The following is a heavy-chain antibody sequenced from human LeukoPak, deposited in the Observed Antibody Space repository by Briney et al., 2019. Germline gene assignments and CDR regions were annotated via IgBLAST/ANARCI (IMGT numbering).Heavy chain of an antibody. Sequence: GGSLRLSCAASGFTFGNAWMSWVRQAPGKGLEWVGRIKSKTDGGTTDYAAPVKGRFTISRDDSKNTLYLQMNSLKTEDTAVYYCTTLFGNGWDTDFDYWGQGTLVTVSS. CDR3: TTLFGNGWDTDFDY. D-gene: IGHD6-19*01. CDR1: GFTFGNAW. V-gene: IGHV3-15*01. CDR2: IKSKTDGGTT. J-gene: IGHJ4*02.